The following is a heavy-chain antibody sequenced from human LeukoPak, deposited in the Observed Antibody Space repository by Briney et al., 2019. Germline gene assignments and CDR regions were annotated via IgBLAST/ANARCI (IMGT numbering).Heavy chain of an antibody. V-gene: IGHV4-59*01. CDR3: ARIIRGYSYGAFDY. Sequence: SETLSLTCTVSGGSISSYYWSWIRQPPGKGLEWIGYIYYSGSTNYNPSLKSRVTISVDASKNQFSLKLSSVTAADTAVYYCARIIRGYSYGAFDYWGQGTLVTVSS. J-gene: IGHJ4*02. CDR1: GGSISSYY. D-gene: IGHD5-18*01. CDR2: IYYSGST.